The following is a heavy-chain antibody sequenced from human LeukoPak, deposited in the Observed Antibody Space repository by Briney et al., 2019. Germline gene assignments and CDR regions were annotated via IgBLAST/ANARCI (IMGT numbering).Heavy chain of an antibody. CDR1: GGSISSSSYY. Sequence: SETLSLTCTVSGGSISSSSYYWGWIRQPPGKGLEWIGSIYYSGGTYYNPSLKSRVTISVDTSKNQFSLKLSSVTAADTAVYYCARVIVVVPTARYNWFDPWGQGTLVTVSS. CDR3: ARVIVVVPTARYNWFDP. J-gene: IGHJ5*02. CDR2: IYYSGGT. V-gene: IGHV4-39*01. D-gene: IGHD2-2*01.